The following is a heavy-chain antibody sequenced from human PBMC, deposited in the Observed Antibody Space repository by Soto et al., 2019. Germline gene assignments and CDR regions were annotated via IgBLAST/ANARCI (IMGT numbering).Heavy chain of an antibody. V-gene: IGHV3-48*03. Sequence: GGSLRLSCAASGFTFSSYEMNWVRQAPGKGLEWVSYISSSGSTIYYADSVKGRFTISRDNAKNSLYLQMNSLRAEDTAVYYCARELGYCTNGVCSIGWEDAFDIWGQGTMVTVSS. CDR3: ARELGYCTNGVCSIGWEDAFDI. CDR1: GFTFSSYE. J-gene: IGHJ3*02. CDR2: ISSSGSTI. D-gene: IGHD2-8*01.